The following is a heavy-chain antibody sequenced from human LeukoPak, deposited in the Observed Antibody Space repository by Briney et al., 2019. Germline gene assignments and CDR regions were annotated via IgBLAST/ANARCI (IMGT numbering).Heavy chain of an antibody. CDR1: GFTVTSNY. J-gene: IGHJ4*02. CDR2: IYTDGRT. CDR3: ATGQIYGTGSYFFDH. Sequence: GGSLRLSCAASGFTVTSNYMSWVRQTPGQGRLEWVSVIYTDGRTFYTGSVTGRFTISRDNSKNTLYLQMNSLRAEDTAVYYCATGQIYGTGSYFFDHWGQGTLVTVSS. V-gene: IGHV3-66*01. D-gene: IGHD3-10*01.